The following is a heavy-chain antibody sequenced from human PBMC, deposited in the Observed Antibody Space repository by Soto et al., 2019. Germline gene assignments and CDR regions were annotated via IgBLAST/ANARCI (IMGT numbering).Heavy chain of an antibody. CDR3: GRSVGLSYGMDV. CDR2: INAGNGNT. CDR1: GYTFTSYA. D-gene: IGHD1-26*01. J-gene: IGHJ6*02. Sequence: ASVKVSCKASGYTFTSYAMHWVRQAPGQRLEWMGWINAGNGNTKYSQMFQGRVTITRDTSASTAYMELSSLRSDDTAVYHCGRSVGLSYGMDVWGQGTKVTVSS. V-gene: IGHV1-3*01.